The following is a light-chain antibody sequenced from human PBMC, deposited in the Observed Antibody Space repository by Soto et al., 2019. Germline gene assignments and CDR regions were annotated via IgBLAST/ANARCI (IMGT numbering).Light chain of an antibody. CDR2: DAS. Sequence: DIQMTQSPSTLSASVGDSVTITCRASEDVSRYLAWYQQKPGKAPKLLIYDASTLESRVPSRFSGSGSETEFTLTISSLQTNDFAIYYCQQYNICSPFSFGPGTRVDVK. CDR1: EDVSRY. J-gene: IGKJ3*01. CDR3: QQYNICSPFS. V-gene: IGKV1-5*01.